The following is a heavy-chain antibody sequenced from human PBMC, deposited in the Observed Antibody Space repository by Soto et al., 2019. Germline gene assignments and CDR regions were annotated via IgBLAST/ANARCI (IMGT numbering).Heavy chain of an antibody. D-gene: IGHD6-13*01. Sequence: SETLSLTCAVYGGSFSGYYWSWIRQPPGKGLEWIGEINHSGSTNYNPSLKSRVTISVDTSKNQFSLKLNSVTAADTAVYYCARGWSSSWDSSGYYYYYGMDVWGQGTTVTVSS. J-gene: IGHJ6*02. CDR3: ARGWSSSWDSSGYYYYYGMDV. V-gene: IGHV4-34*01. CDR1: GGSFSGYY. CDR2: INHSGST.